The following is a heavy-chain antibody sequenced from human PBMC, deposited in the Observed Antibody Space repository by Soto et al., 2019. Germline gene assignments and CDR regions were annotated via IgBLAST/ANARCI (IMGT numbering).Heavy chain of an antibody. CDR1: GFTFSNAW. J-gene: IGHJ4*02. CDR2: IKSKTDGGTT. V-gene: IGHV3-15*01. D-gene: IGHD5-18*01. Sequence: WGSLRLSCAASGFTFSNAWMSWVRQAPGKGLEWVGRIKSKTDGGTTDYAAPVKGRFTISRDDSKNTLYLQMNSLKTEDTAVYYCTSRSDWTAVDPIDYWGLGTLVTVSS. CDR3: TSRSDWTAVDPIDY.